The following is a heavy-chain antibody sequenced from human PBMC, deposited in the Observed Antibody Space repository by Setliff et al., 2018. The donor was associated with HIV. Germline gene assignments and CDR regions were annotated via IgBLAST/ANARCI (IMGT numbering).Heavy chain of an antibody. CDR1: AYSISSGYY. CDR3: ARQWRDQYNSGVSTEYFQH. CDR2: IYHSGST. D-gene: IGHD3-22*01. J-gene: IGHJ1*01. Sequence: KASETLSLTCAVSAYSISSGYYWGWIRQPPGKGLEWIGSIYHSGSTYYNPSLMSRVTISVDTSENQFSLKLRSVTAADTAVYYCARQWRDQYNSGVSTEYFQHWGLGTLVTVSS. V-gene: IGHV4-38-2*01.